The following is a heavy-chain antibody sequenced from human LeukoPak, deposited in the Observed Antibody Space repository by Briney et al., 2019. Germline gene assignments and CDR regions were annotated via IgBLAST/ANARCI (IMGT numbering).Heavy chain of an antibody. Sequence: SETLSLTCAVSGGSISSNNWWSWVRQPPGKGLEWIGEIYHSGSTTYNPSLKSRVTISVDKSKNQFSLKLSSVTAADTAVYYCARVEAAAGNFMFDYWGQGTLVTVSS. V-gene: IGHV4-4*02. CDR3: ARVEAAAGNFMFDY. CDR2: IYHSGST. J-gene: IGHJ4*02. D-gene: IGHD6-13*01. CDR1: GGSISSNNW.